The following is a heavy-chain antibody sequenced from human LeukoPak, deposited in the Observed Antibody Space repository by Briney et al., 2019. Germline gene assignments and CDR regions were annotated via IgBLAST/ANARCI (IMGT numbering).Heavy chain of an antibody. J-gene: IGHJ3*02. V-gene: IGHV3-30*18. D-gene: IGHD4-17*01. CDR3: AKDSTTVTTSMGEAFDI. CDR1: GFTFSSYG. Sequence: GGSLRLSCAASGFTFSSYGMHWVRRAPGKGLEWVAVISYDGSNRYYADSVKGRFTISRDNSKNTLYLQMNSLRAEDTAVYYWAKDSTTVTTSMGEAFDIWGQGTMVTVSS. CDR2: ISYDGSNR.